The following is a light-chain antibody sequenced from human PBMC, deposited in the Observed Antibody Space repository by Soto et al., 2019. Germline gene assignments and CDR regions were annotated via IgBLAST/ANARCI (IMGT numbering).Light chain of an antibody. J-gene: IGKJ1*01. CDR3: QQYDSSPWT. V-gene: IGKV3-20*01. Sequence: EIVMTQSPATLSVSPGERATLSCRASQSVSSNLAWYQQKPGQAPRLLIYAAFSRATGIPDRFSGSGSGTDFTLTISRLEPEDFAVYFCQQYDSSPWTFGQGTKVDIK. CDR2: AAF. CDR1: QSVSSN.